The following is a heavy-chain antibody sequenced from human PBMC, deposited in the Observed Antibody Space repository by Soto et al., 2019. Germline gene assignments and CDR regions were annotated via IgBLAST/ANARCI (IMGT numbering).Heavy chain of an antibody. V-gene: IGHV3-30*18. Sequence: QAQLVESGGGVVQPGKSLRLSCAASGFNFNRFAMHWVRQAPGKGLEWVAVISYDGRNEYYGDSVKGRFTISRDNSKNTLYLQMNSLRAEDTAVYYCAKDKVAATPFHCYGMDVWGQGTTVTVSS. J-gene: IGHJ6*02. CDR2: ISYDGRNE. CDR3: AKDKVAATPFHCYGMDV. CDR1: GFNFNRFA. D-gene: IGHD6-19*01.